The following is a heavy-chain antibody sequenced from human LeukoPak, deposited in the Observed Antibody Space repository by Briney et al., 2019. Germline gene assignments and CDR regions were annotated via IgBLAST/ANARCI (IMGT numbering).Heavy chain of an antibody. J-gene: IGHJ4*02. CDR3: ATAGSYRGDTDY. Sequence: ASVKVSCKASGGTFSSYAISWVRQAPGQGLEWMGGIIPIFGTANYAQKFQGRVTITTDESTSTAYMGLSSLRSEDTAVYYCATAGSYRGDTDYWGQGTLVTVSS. CDR2: IIPIFGTA. V-gene: IGHV1-69*05. CDR1: GGTFSSYA. D-gene: IGHD1-26*01.